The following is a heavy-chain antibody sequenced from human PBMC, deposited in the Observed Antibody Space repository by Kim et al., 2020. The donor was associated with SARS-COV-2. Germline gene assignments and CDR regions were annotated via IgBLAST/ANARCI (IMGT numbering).Heavy chain of an antibody. CDR3: ARGWRVVVVAANYYYYGMDV. CDR1: GGSVSSGSYY. CDR2: IYYSGST. D-gene: IGHD2-15*01. V-gene: IGHV4-61*01. Sequence: SETLSLTCTVSGGSVSSGSYYWSWIRQPPGKGLEWIGYIYYSGSTNYNPSLKSRVTISVDTSKNQFSLKLSPVTAADTAVYYCARGWRVVVVAANYYYYGMDVWGQGTTVTVSS. J-gene: IGHJ6*02.